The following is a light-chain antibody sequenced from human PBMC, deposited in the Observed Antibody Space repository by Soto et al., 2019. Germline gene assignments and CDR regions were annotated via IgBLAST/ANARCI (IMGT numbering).Light chain of an antibody. CDR1: SSDVGGYNF. CDR3: SSYAGSNTFL. V-gene: IGLV2-14*03. CDR2: EVT. Sequence: QSVLTQTASVSGSPGQSITISCTGTSSDVGGYNFVSWYQQHPGKAPKLIIHEVTNRPSGVSGRFSGSKSGNTASLTVSGLQADDEADYYCSSYAGSNTFLFGGGTKLTVL. J-gene: IGLJ3*02.